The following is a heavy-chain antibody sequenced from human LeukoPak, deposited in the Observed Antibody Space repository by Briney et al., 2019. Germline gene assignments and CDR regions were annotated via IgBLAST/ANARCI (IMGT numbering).Heavy chain of an antibody. CDR1: GDTFGNYA. CDR2: INPRGGST. Sequence: GASVKVSCQASGDTFGNYAINWVRQAPGQGLEWMGIINPRGGSTSYAQKFQGRVTMTRDTSTSTVYMELSSLRFGDTAVYYCARGTTTVSLDWYFDLWGRGTLVTVSS. J-gene: IGHJ2*01. CDR3: ARGTTTVSLDWYFDL. D-gene: IGHD4-17*01. V-gene: IGHV1-46*01.